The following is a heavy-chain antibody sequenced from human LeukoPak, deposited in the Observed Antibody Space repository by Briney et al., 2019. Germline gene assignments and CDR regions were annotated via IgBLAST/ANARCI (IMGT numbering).Heavy chain of an antibody. J-gene: IGHJ3*02. CDR1: GFAFSNFA. D-gene: IGHD2-15*01. Sequence: GGSLRLSCAASGFAFSNFAMSWVRQAPGKGLEWVAYITNSGSTIDYADSVKGRFTISRDNARNSLYLQMSSLRAEDTAVYYCVRGGGPSYKYNAFDIWGQGTMVTVSS. V-gene: IGHV3-48*03. CDR3: VRGGGPSYKYNAFDI. CDR2: ITNSGSTI.